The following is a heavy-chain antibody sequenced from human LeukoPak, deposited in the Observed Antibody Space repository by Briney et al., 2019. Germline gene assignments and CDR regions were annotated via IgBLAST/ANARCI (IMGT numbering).Heavy chain of an antibody. J-gene: IGHJ4*02. CDR3: ARQPALTHSHLDY. CDR1: GGSISTSAYY. CDR2: IYYSGNT. Sequence: SETLSLTCIVSGGSISTSAYYWGWIRQPPGEGLQWIGSIYYSGNTYYNSSLKSRVTISVDTSTSQFSLRLSSVTAADTAVYYCARQPALTHSHLDYWGQGTLVTVSS. V-gene: IGHV4-39*01.